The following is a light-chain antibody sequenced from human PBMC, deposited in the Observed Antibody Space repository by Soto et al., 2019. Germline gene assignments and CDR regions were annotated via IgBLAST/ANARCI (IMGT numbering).Light chain of an antibody. Sequence: QSVLTQPPSVSGAPGQRVTISCTGSSSNIGAGYDVHWYQQLPGTAPKLLIYGNSNRPSGVPDQFSGSKSGTSASLAITGLQAEDEADYYCQSYDSSPWVFGGGTQLTVL. CDR3: QSYDSSPWV. V-gene: IGLV1-40*01. CDR2: GNS. CDR1: SSNIGAGYD. J-gene: IGLJ2*01.